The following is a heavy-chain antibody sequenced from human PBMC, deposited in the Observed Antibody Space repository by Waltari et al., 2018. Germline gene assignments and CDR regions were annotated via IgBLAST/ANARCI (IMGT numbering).Heavy chain of an antibody. CDR3: ARELENIFDY. Sequence: QVQLQQSGPRLVKPSQTLPLTCAISGDSVSSNNPAWNWIRQSPSRGLEWLGRTYYRSQWYYDYAVSVKSRITIKPDTSRNQFSLQPNSVGPEDTAVYYCARELENIFDYWGRGTLVSVSS. CDR2: TYYRSQWYY. J-gene: IGHJ4*02. CDR1: GDSVSSNNPA. V-gene: IGHV6-1*02.